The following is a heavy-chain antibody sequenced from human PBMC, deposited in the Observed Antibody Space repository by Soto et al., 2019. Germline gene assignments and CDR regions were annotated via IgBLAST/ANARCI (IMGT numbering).Heavy chain of an antibody. CDR3: ARVYYDSSGFYWVDN. J-gene: IGHJ4*02. D-gene: IGHD3-22*01. CDR2: IYHSGIT. CDR1: GASGTSGGDS. Sequence: SETLSLTCAVSGASGTSGGDSWSWIRQPPGKGLEWIGYIYHSGITYYSPSLKSRVTISVDRSKNQFSLNLSSVTAADTAVYYCARVYYDSSGFYWVDNWGQGTLVTVSS. V-gene: IGHV4-30-2*01.